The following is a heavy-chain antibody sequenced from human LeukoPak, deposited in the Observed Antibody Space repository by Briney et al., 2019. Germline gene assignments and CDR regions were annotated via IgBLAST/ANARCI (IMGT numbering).Heavy chain of an antibody. V-gene: IGHV3-74*01. Sequence: GGSLRLSCAASGFTFSSYWMHWVRHTPGKGLVWVSRIKGDGSSTSYADSVKGRFTISRDNAKNTLSLQMNSLRAEDTAVYYCARDGYSCGHDFDYWGQGTLVTVSS. D-gene: IGHD5-18*01. J-gene: IGHJ4*02. CDR3: ARDGYSCGHDFDY. CDR1: GFTFSSYW. CDR2: IKGDGSST.